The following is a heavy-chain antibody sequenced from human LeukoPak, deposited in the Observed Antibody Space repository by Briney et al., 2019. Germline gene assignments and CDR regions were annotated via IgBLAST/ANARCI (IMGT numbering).Heavy chain of an antibody. J-gene: IGHJ3*02. CDR3: ARLSRHYDFWSGYSNDAFDI. CDR1: GGSISSSSYY. V-gene: IGHV4-39*01. CDR2: IYYSGST. Sequence: SETLSLTCTVSGGSISSSSYYWGWIRQPPGKGLEWIGSIYYSGSTYYNPSLKSRVTISVDTSKNQFTLKLSSVTAADTAVYYCARLSRHYDFWSGYSNDAFDIWGQGTMVTVSS. D-gene: IGHD3-3*01.